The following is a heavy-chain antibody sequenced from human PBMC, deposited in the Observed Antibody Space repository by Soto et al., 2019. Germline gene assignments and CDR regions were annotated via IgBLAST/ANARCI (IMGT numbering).Heavy chain of an antibody. CDR3: ANYDISGYFYGF. CDR2: IYYSGST. CDR1: GGSIASGDYY. D-gene: IGHD3-22*01. V-gene: IGHV4-30-4*01. J-gene: IGHJ4*02. Sequence: PSETLSLTCTVSGGSIASGDYYWTWIRQSPGKGLEWIGYIYYSGSTYYNPSLKSRVTISVDTSKNQFSLKLSSATAADTAVYYCANYDISGYFYGFWGQGTLVTVSS.